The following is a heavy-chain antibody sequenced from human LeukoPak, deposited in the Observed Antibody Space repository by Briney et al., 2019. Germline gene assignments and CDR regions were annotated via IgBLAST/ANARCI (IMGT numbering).Heavy chain of an antibody. Sequence: ASVKVSCKASGYTFTSYDIKWVRQATGQGLEWMGWMNPNSSNTGYAQKFQGRVTMTRNTSISTAYMELSSLRSEDTAVYYCARVEQGSGDQDYWGQGTLVTVSS. CDR1: GYTFTSYD. D-gene: IGHD3-10*01. CDR3: ARVEQGSGDQDY. V-gene: IGHV1-8*01. J-gene: IGHJ4*02. CDR2: MNPNSSNT.